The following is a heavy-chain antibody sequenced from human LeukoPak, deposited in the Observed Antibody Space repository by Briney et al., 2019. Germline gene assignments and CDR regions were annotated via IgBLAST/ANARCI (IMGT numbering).Heavy chain of an antibody. V-gene: IGHV1-8*01. CDR2: MNTNSGNT. CDR1: GYTFTSYD. Sequence: ASVKVSCKASGYTFTSYDINWVRQATGQGLEWMGWMNTNSGNTGYAQKFQGRVTMTRNTSINTAYMELSSLRSEDTAVYYCARAFDLRYFDWLLVENYFDYWGQGTLVTVSS. J-gene: IGHJ4*02. D-gene: IGHD3-9*01. CDR3: ARAFDLRYFDWLLVENYFDY.